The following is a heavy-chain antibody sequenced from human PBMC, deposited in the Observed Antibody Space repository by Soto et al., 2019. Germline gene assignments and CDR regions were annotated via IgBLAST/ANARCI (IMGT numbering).Heavy chain of an antibody. V-gene: IGHV1-46*01. CDR1: GYIFTSYY. CDR2: INPSGGTT. D-gene: IGHD2-2*01. Sequence: GSVKVSCKTSGYIFTSYYIHWVRQAPGQGLEWMGIINPSGGTTTYAQKFQGRVTMTRDTSTSTVYMELSSLRSEDTAVYYCARGPATAPDAYWGLGTLVTVSS. J-gene: IGHJ4*02. CDR3: ARGPATAPDAY.